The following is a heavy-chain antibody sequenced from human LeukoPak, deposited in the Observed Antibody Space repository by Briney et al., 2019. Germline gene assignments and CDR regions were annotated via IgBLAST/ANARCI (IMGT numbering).Heavy chain of an antibody. Sequence: GGSLRLSCAASGFIFSSYAMSWVRQAPGKGLEWVSAISGSGGSTYYADSVKGRFTISRDNSKNTLYLQMNSLRAEDTAVYYCARGRFIAAAGYYFDYWGQGTLVTVSS. CDR2: ISGSGGST. CDR1: GFIFSSYA. CDR3: ARGRFIAAAGYYFDY. J-gene: IGHJ4*02. D-gene: IGHD6-13*01. V-gene: IGHV3-23*01.